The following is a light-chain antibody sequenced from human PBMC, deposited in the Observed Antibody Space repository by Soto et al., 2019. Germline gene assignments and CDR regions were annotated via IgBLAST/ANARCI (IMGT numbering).Light chain of an antibody. V-gene: IGKV1-17*01. J-gene: IGKJ2*01. CDR2: GAT. CDR1: QGIGND. Sequence: DIQMTQSPSSLSASVGDRVTVTCRASQGIGNDLAWYQQKPGKAPRRLIYGATNVQRGVPSRFSGRGSGTEFTLTISSLQPEDFASYYCLQHYGYPRTLGQGTKL. CDR3: LQHYGYPRT.